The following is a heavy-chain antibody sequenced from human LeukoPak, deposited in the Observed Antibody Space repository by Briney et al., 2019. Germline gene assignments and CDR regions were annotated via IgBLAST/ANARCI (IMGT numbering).Heavy chain of an antibody. V-gene: IGHV3-73*01. Sequence: GGSLRLSCAASGFTFSGSALHWVRQASGKGLEWVGRIRSTANGYATAYAASVKGRFTISRDNSKNTLYLQMNSLRAEDTAVYYCAKSRGSGTGSYFDYWGQGTLVTVSS. D-gene: IGHD2-15*01. J-gene: IGHJ4*02. CDR3: AKSRGSGTGSYFDY. CDR1: GFTFSGSA. CDR2: IRSTANGYAT.